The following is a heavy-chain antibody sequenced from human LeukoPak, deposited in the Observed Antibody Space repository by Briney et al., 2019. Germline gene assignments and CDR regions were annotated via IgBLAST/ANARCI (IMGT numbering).Heavy chain of an antibody. D-gene: IGHD5-24*01. Sequence: GGSLRLSCATSDFTFSTYGMHWVRQAPGKGLEWVSVIWYDGSNKYYADSVKGRFTISRDNSKNTLYLQMNSLRAEDTAVYYCAKEAYIDMATITPDYWGQGTLVTVSS. CDR3: AKEAYIDMATITPDY. CDR1: DFTFSTYG. V-gene: IGHV3-33*06. J-gene: IGHJ4*02. CDR2: IWYDGSNK.